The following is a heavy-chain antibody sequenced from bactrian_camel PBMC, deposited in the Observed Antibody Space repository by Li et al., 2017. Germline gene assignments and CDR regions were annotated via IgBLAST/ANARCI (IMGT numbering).Heavy chain of an antibody. CDR3: AGTVSVRCAFGARFIY. Sequence: QVQLVESGGGSVQAGGSLRLSCAFSGSFRCMAWFRQAPGQEREGVATISKAGSFARYSDSVKGRFTISQGSAKNILYLNMNSLKSEDTAEYVCAGTVSVRCAFGARFIYWGQGTQVTV. CDR2: ISKAGSFA. D-gene: IGHD5*01. J-gene: IGHJ4*01. V-gene: IGHV3S54*01. CDR1: GSFRC.